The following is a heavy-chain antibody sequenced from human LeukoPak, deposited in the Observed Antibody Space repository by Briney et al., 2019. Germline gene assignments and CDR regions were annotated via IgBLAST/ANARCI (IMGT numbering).Heavy chain of an antibody. V-gene: IGHV1-2*02. CDR3: ARTYYFDY. CDR2: INPNSGGT. CDR1: GYSFTSYW. J-gene: IGHJ4*02. Sequence: GESLKISCKGSGYSFTSYWIGWVRQAPGQGLEWMGWINPNSGGTNYAQKFQGRVTMTRDTSISTAYMELTRLRSDDTAVYYCARTYYFDYWGQGTLVTVSS.